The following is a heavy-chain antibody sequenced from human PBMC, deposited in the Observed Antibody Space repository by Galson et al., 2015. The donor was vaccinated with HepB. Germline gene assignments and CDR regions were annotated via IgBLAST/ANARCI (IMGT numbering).Heavy chain of an antibody. V-gene: IGHV3-11*06. CDR2: ISSSTIYT. CDR3: ARVADSDYGDHAHFDS. CDR1: GFTFSDYY. J-gene: IGHJ4*02. Sequence: SLRLSCAASGFTFSDYYMRWIRQAPGKGLERLSYISSSTIYTNYADSVKGRFTISRDNVKNSMYLQMNSLRAEDTAVYYCARVADSDYGDHAHFDSWGLGTLVTVSS. D-gene: IGHD4-17*01.